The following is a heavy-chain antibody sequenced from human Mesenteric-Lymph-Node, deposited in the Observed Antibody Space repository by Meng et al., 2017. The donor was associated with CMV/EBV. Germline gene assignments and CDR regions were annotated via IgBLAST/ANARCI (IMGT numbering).Heavy chain of an antibody. CDR3: ARNPLTMTTLDY. D-gene: IGHD3-3*01. V-gene: IGHV1-2*02. CDR1: GYTFTGYY. J-gene: IGHJ4*02. Sequence: VKVSCKASGYTFTGYYMHWVRQAPGQGLEWMGWINPNGGGTNYAQKFHGRVTMTRDTSMSTASMELSGLRADDTAVYYCARNPLTMTTLDYWGQGTLVTVSS. CDR2: INPNGGGT.